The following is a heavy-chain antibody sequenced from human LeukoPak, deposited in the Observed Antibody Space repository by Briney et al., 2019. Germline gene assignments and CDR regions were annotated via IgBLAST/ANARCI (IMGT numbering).Heavy chain of an antibody. CDR3: ARYYDSSGYYYRLLGFYGMDV. Sequence: GGSLRLSCAASGFTFSSYAMSWVRQAPGKGLEWVSAISGSGGSTYYADSVKGRFTISRDNSKNTLYLQMNSLRAEDTAVYYCARYYDSSGYYYRLLGFYGMDVWGQGTTATVSS. D-gene: IGHD3-22*01. V-gene: IGHV3-23*01. CDR1: GFTFSSYA. J-gene: IGHJ6*02. CDR2: ISGSGGST.